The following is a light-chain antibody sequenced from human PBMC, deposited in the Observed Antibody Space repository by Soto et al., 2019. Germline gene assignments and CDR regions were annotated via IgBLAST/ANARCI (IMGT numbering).Light chain of an antibody. Sequence: EIVMTQSPATLSVSPGERATLSCRASQSVSSNLAWYQQKHGQAPRLLIYGASTRATGIPVRFIGSGSGTEFTLTISILQSEDVAVYYCQQYNNWPPITFGQGTRLEIK. CDR2: GAS. CDR3: QQYNNWPPIT. CDR1: QSVSSN. V-gene: IGKV3D-15*01. J-gene: IGKJ5*01.